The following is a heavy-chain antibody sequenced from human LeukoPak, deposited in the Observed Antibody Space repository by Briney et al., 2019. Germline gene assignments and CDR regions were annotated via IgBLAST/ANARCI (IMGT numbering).Heavy chain of an antibody. J-gene: IGHJ4*02. D-gene: IGHD1-26*01. CDR1: LSTLSTYW. CDR3: ARETRGTVGSY. CDR2: LKQDGSDK. V-gene: IGHV3-7*05. Sequence: GGSLRLSCAASLSTLSTYWMTWFRQTPGGGLEWVASLKQDGSDKYYVDSVKGRFTTSRGNAGNSLYLQMNSLRAEDTAVYYCARETRGTVGSYWGQGTLVTVSS.